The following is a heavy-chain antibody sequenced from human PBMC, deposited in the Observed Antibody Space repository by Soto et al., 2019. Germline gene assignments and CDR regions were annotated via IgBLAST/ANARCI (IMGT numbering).Heavy chain of an antibody. CDR2: IYYSGST. J-gene: IGHJ6*03. CDR3: ARVVAATHYYYYYMDV. V-gene: IGHV4-31*03. Sequence: SETLSLTCTVSGGSISSGGYYWSWIRQHPGKGLEWIGYIYYSGSTYYNPSLKSRVTISVDTSKNQFSLKLSSVTAADTAVYYCARVVAATHYYYYYMDVWGKGTTVTAP. D-gene: IGHD2-15*01. CDR1: GGSISSGGYY.